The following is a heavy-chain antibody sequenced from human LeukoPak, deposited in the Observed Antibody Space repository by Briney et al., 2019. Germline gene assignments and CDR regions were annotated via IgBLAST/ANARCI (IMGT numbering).Heavy chain of an antibody. CDR3: ARERVKWGYCTSTRCYQDAMDV. D-gene: IGHD2-2*01. CDR1: GFTFSDYT. CDR2: ISSSSNYI. J-gene: IGHJ6*02. V-gene: IGHV3-21*01. Sequence: GGSLRLSCAASGFTFSDYTMNWVRQAPGKGLEWVSSISSSSNYIYYEESLKGRFTISRDNAQNSVYLQMNSLRAEDMAVYYCARERVKWGYCTSTRCYQDAMDVWGQGTTVTVSS.